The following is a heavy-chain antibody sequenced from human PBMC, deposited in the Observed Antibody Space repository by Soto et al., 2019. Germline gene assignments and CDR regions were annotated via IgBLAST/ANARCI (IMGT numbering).Heavy chain of an antibody. CDR3: ARADVWGSYYHYSYYMDV. D-gene: IGHD3-16*01. V-gene: IGHV1-18*01. Sequence: ASVKVSCKASGYTFTSYGISWVRQAPGQGLEWMGWISAYNGNTGYAQKFQGRVTMARNTSISTAYWELSSWRSEDTALFYCARADVWGSYYHYSYYMDVGGKGTRVTVSS. CDR1: GYTFTSYG. CDR2: ISAYNGNT. J-gene: IGHJ6*03.